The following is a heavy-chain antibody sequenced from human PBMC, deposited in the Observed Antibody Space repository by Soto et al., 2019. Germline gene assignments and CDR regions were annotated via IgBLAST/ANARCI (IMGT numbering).Heavy chain of an antibody. CDR2: ISGDGSNR. CDR3: ATSPTLTAGG. V-gene: IGHV3-74*01. J-gene: IGHJ4*02. CDR1: GFTFSIYW. Sequence: EVQLVESGGGLVQPGGSLRLSCAASGFTFSIYWMHWVRQAPGKGLVWVSRISGDGSNRGYADSVKGRFPISRDNAKSTLYLQMNSLRAEDTAVYYCATSPTLTAGGWGQGTLVIVSS. D-gene: IGHD2-21*02.